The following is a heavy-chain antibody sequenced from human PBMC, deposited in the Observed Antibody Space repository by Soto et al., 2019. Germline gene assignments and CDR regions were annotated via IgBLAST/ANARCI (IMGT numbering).Heavy chain of an antibody. V-gene: IGHV3-9*01. CDR2: ISWNSGSI. Sequence: GGSLRLSCAASGFTFDDYAMHWVRQAPGKGLEWVSGISWNSGSIGYADSVKGRFTISRDNAKNSLYLQMNSLRAEDTALYYCAKDISQALDYWGQGTLVTVSS. CDR3: AKDISQALDY. J-gene: IGHJ4*02. CDR1: GFTFDDYA.